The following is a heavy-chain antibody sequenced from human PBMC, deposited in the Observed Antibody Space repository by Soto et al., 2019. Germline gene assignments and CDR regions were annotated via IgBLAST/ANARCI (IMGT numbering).Heavy chain of an antibody. CDR2: FIPIFGTA. V-gene: IGHV1-69*12. D-gene: IGHD2-15*01. CDR1: GGTFSSYA. J-gene: IGHJ4*02. CDR3: QADHSKGWYFDY. Sequence: QVQLVQSGAEVKKPGSSVKVSCKASGGTFSSYAISWVRQAPGQGLEWMGGFIPIFGTANYAQKFQGRVTITADESTSTAYMELSSLRSEDTAVYYCQADHSKGWYFDYWGQGTLVTVSS.